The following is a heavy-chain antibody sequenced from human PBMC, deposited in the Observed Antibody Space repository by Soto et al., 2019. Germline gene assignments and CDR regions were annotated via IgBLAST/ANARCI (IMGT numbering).Heavy chain of an antibody. V-gene: IGHV3-23*01. Sequence: PGGSLRLSCAASGFTFSDYYMSWIRQAPGKGLEWVSAISGSGGSTYYADSVKGRFTISRDNSKNTLYLQMNSLRAEDTAVYYCAIRRPVGTLDPWGQGTLVTVSS. CDR2: ISGSGGST. CDR3: AIRRPVGTLDP. J-gene: IGHJ5*02. CDR1: GFTFSDYY. D-gene: IGHD7-27*01.